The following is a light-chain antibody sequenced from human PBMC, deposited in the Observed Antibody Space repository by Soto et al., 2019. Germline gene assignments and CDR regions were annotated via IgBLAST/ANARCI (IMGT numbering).Light chain of an antibody. J-gene: IGLJ1*01. CDR2: DVS. Sequence: QSVLTQPDSVSGSPGQSITISCTGTSSDVGGYNYVSWYQQHPGKAPKLMIYDVSNRPSGVSNRFSGSKSGNTASLTISGLQAEDEADYYCSSYTSSSTLDVFGTGTKLTVL. V-gene: IGLV2-14*01. CDR1: SSDVGGYNY. CDR3: SSYTSSSTLDV.